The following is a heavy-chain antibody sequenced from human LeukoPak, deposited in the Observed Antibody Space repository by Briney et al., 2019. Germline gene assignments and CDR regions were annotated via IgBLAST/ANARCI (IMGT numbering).Heavy chain of an antibody. CDR2: ISGSGDTT. CDR3: ARDRAFDSSGYSN. J-gene: IGHJ4*02. CDR1: GFTFSSYA. D-gene: IGHD3-22*01. Sequence: GESLRLSCAASGFTFSSYAMTWVRQAPGKGLEWVSVISGSGDTTYYADSVKGRFTISRDNSKNTLYLQMNSLRAEDTAVYYCARDRAFDSSGYSNWGQGTLVTVSS. V-gene: IGHV3-23*01.